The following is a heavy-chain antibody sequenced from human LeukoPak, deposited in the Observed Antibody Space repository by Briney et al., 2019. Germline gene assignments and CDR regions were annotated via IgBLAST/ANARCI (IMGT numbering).Heavy chain of an antibody. CDR1: GGSFSGYY. CDR2: INHSGST. J-gene: IGHJ4*02. CDR3: ARRGYCGGECLLPFRY. Sequence: SETLSLTCAVYGGSFSGYYWSWIRQPPGKALEWLGEINHSGSTNYNPSLKSRVPISVGTSKNQFSLKLSSVSAADTAVYYCARRGYCGGECLLPFRYWGQGTLVTVSS. V-gene: IGHV4-34*01. D-gene: IGHD2-21*01.